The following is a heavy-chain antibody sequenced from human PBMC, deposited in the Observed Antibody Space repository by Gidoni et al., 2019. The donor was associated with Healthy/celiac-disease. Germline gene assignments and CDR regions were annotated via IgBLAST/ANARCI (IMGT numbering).Heavy chain of an antibody. V-gene: IGHV4-59*01. CDR1: GGSISSYY. D-gene: IGHD6-6*01. CDR3: ATRGWGSSSSGPTSYYFDY. Sequence: GPGLVKPSETLSLTCTVSGGSISSYYWSWIRQPPGKGLEWIGYIYYSGSTNYNPSLKSRVTISVDTSKNQFSLKLSSVTAADTAVYYCATRGWGSSSSGPTSYYFDYWGQGTLVTVSS. J-gene: IGHJ4*02. CDR2: IYYSGST.